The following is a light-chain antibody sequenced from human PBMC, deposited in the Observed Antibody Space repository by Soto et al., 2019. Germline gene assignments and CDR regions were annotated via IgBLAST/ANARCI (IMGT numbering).Light chain of an antibody. V-gene: IGLV1-40*01. CDR2: VNN. J-gene: IGLJ3*02. Sequence: VLTQPPSVSGAPGQRVTISCTGSSSNIGAGYDVHWYQQLPGTAPKLLIYVNNNRPSGVPDRFSASKSGTSASLVITGLQAEDEADYYCQSYDSSLSTSGVFGGGTKVTVL. CDR1: SSNIGAGYD. CDR3: QSYDSSLSTSGV.